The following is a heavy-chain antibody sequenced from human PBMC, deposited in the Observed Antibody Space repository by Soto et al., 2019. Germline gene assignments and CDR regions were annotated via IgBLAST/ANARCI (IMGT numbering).Heavy chain of an antibody. CDR3: ARAVAGPDV. V-gene: IGHV3-21*01. Sequence: EVPLVESGGGLVKPGVSLRLSCAASGFTFSSYSMNWDRQAPGKGLEWVSSISSRSSYIYYADSVKGRFTISRDNAKNSLYRQMNSLRAEDTAVYYCARAVAGPDVWGKGTTVTVS. CDR2: ISSRSSYI. CDR1: GFTFSSYS. D-gene: IGHD6-19*01. J-gene: IGHJ6*03.